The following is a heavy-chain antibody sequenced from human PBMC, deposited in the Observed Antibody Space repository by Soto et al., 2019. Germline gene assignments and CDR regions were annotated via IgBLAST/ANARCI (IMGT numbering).Heavy chain of an antibody. CDR1: GFTFSGSA. D-gene: IGHD6-13*01. CDR3: TRPPAENSSWQRN. Sequence: GSLRLSCAASGFTFSGSAMHWVRQASGKGLEGVGRIRIKANSYATAYAASVKGRFTISRDDSKNTAYLQMNSLKTEDTAVYYCTRPPAENSSWQRNWGQGTLVTVSS. CDR2: IRIKANSYAT. J-gene: IGHJ4*02. V-gene: IGHV3-73*01.